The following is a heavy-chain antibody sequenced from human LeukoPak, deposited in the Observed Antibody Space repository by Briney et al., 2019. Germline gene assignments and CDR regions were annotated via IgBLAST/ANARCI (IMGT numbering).Heavy chain of an antibody. CDR1: GFNVSGNF. V-gene: IGHV3-66*01. J-gene: IGHJ4*02. CDR2: LYSGGST. CDR3: ASGTALDY. D-gene: IGHD2-21*02. Sequence: GGSLRLSCAVSGFNVSGNFMNWVRQAPGKGLEWVSVLYSGGSTYFADSVRGRFTISRDNSKNTLYLQMNSLRVEDTGVYYCASGTALDYWGQGTLVTVSS.